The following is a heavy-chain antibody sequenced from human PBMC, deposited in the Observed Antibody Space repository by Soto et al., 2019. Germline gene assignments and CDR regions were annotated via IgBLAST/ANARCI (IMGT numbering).Heavy chain of an antibody. CDR1: CYTFTSYG. V-gene: IGHV1-8*02. D-gene: IGHD6-13*01. CDR2: MNPNSGNT. Sequence: AGGKVSCKASCYTFTSYGISWLRHATGQGLEWMGWMNPNSGNTGYAQKFQGRVTMTRNTSISTAYMELNTLRAEDTAIYYCAKVSSSWYAGFFDICGQGTLVTVSS. J-gene: IGHJ4*02. CDR3: AKVSSSWYAGFFDI.